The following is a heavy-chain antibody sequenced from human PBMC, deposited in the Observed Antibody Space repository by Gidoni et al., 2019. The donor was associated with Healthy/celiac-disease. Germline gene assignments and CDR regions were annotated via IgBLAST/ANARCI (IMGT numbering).Heavy chain of an antibody. CDR2: IYYSGST. D-gene: IGHD4-17*01. Sequence: QVQLQESGPGLVKPSQTLSLTCTVSGGSISSGDYYWSWIRQPPGKGLEWIGYIYYSGSTYYNPSLKSRVTISVDTSKNQFSLKLSSVTAADTAVYYCARGVSKDYGDYERDWFDPWGQGTLVTVSS. J-gene: IGHJ5*02. CDR1: GGSISSGDYY. V-gene: IGHV4-30-4*01. CDR3: ARGVSKDYGDYERDWFDP.